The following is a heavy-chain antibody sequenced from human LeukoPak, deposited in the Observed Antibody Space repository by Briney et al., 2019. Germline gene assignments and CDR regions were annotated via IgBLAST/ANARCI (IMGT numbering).Heavy chain of an antibody. D-gene: IGHD6-6*01. Sequence: SETLSLTCAVYGGSFSGYYWSWIRQPPGKGLEWIGEINHSGSTNYNPSLKSRVTISVDTSKNQVSLKLSSVIAADTAVYYCARGYGIEGRPFDYWGQGSLVTVSS. J-gene: IGHJ4*02. CDR2: INHSGST. CDR3: ARGYGIEGRPFDY. CDR1: GGSFSGYY. V-gene: IGHV4-34*01.